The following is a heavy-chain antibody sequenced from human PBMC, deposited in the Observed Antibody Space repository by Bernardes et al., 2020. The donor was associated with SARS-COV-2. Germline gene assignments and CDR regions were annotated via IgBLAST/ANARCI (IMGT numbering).Heavy chain of an antibody. V-gene: IGHV4-59*01. D-gene: IGHD6-19*01. CDR2: IYYSGST. CDR1: GGSISSYY. J-gene: IGHJ4*02. CDR3: ARDGGYSSGWYVYLDY. Sequence: SETLSLTCTVSGGSISSYYWSWIRQPPGKGLEWIGYIYYSGSTNYNPYLKSRVTISVDTSKNQFSLKLSSVTAADTAVYYCARDGGYSSGWYVYLDYWGQGSLVTVSS.